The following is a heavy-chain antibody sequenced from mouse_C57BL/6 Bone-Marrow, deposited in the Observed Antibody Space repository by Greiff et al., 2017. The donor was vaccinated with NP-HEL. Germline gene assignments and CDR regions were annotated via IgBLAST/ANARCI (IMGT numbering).Heavy chain of an antibody. V-gene: IGHV7-3*01. Sequence: EVQRVESGGGLVQPGGSLSLSCAASGFTFTDYYMSWVRQPPGKALEWLGFIRNNANGYTTEYSASVKGRFTISRDKSQSIHYLQMEALRAEDSATYYCAREIYDGFYAMDYGGQGTSVTVSS. CDR3: AREIYDGFYAMDY. D-gene: IGHD2-3*01. CDR2: IRNNANGYTT. CDR1: GFTFTDYY. J-gene: IGHJ4*01.